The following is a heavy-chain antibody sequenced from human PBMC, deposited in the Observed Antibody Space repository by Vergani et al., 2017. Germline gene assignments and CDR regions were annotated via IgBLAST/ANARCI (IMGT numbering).Heavy chain of an antibody. J-gene: IGHJ4*02. CDR3: ARASGAFSGPMGPDFDY. V-gene: IGHV4-34*01. Sequence: QVQLQQWGAGLLKPSETLSLTCAVYGGSFSGYYWSWIRQPPGKGLEWIGEINHSGSTNYNPSLKSRVTISVDKSKNQFSLKLSSVTAADTAVYYCARASGAFSGPMGPDFDYWGQGTLVTVSS. CDR1: GGSFSGYY. CDR2: INHSGST. D-gene: IGHD3-3*02.